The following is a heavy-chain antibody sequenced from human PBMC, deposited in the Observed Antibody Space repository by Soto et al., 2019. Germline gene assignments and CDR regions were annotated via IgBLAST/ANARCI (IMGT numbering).Heavy chain of an antibody. CDR1: GYTFTDYD. J-gene: IGHJ5*02. Sequence: QEQLVQSGAEVKKPGASVKVSCKTSGYTFTDYDINWVRQATGQGLEWMGWMNPNSGETGYAQKFQGRVTMTRSASLSTAYLELRSLRSEDTAVYYCARVAVAARPRWYNWFDPWGQGTLVTVSS. D-gene: IGHD2-15*01. CDR3: ARVAVAARPRWYNWFDP. V-gene: IGHV1-8*01. CDR2: MNPNSGET.